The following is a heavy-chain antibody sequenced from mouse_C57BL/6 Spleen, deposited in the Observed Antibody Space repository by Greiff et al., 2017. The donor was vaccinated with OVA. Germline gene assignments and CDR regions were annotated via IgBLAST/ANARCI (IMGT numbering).Heavy chain of an antibody. V-gene: IGHV1-66*01. CDR1: GYSFTSYY. D-gene: IGHD2-4*01. CDR3: ARDQAYDYPWWYFDV. CDR2: IYPGSGNT. J-gene: IGHJ1*03. Sequence: VQLKQSGPELVKPGASVKISCKASGYSFTSYYIHWVKQRPGQGLEWIGWIYPGSGNTKYNEKFKGKATLTADTSSSTAYMQLSSLTSEDSAVYYCARDQAYDYPWWYFDVWGTGTTVTVSS.